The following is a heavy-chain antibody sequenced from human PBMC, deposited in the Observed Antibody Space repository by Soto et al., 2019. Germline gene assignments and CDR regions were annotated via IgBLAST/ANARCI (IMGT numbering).Heavy chain of an antibody. CDR1: GFTFSSCT. D-gene: IGHD2-15*01. V-gene: IGHV3-21*06. Sequence: EVHLVESGGGLVKPGGSLRLSCAVSGFTFSSCTMNWVRQAPGKGLEWVSSISPSRGHIYYADSVKGRFTISRDNAKNSLFLKMNSVRGEDTAVYYCSGCSGGACHKNYGMDVWGQGTTVTVSS. J-gene: IGHJ6*02. CDR2: ISPSRGHI. CDR3: SGCSGGACHKNYGMDV.